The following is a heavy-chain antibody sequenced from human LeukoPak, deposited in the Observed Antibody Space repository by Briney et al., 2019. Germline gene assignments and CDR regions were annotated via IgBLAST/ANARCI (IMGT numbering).Heavy chain of an antibody. CDR3: ARGQETARELLPFDY. J-gene: IGHJ4*02. CDR1: GGTFISYA. V-gene: IGHV1-69*04. D-gene: IGHD1-26*01. CDR2: IIPILGIA. Sequence: SSVKVSCKASGGTFISYAISWVRQAPGQGLEWMGRIIPILGIANYAQKFQGRVTITADKPTSTAYMELSSLRSEDTAVYNCARGQETARELLPFDYWGQGALVTVSS.